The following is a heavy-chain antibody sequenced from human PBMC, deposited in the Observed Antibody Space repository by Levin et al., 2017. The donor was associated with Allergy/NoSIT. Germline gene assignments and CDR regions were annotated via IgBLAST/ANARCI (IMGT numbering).Heavy chain of an antibody. CDR1: GFTFSSYA. CDR3: AKDWEIVVVIPDGMDV. D-gene: IGHD2-15*01. Sequence: GGSLRLSCAASGFTFSSYAMSWVRQAPGKGLEWVSAIIVSGGSTYYADSVKGRFTISRDNSKNTLYLQMNSLRAEDTAVYYGAKDWEIVVVIPDGMDVWGQGTTVTVAS. V-gene: IGHV3-23*01. J-gene: IGHJ6*02. CDR2: IIVSGGST.